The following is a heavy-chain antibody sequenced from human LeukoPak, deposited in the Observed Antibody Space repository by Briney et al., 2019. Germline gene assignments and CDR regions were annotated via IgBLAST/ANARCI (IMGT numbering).Heavy chain of an antibody. J-gene: IGHJ1*01. CDR1: GGSISSGGYY. Sequence: SETLSLTCTVSGGSISSGGYYWSWIRQHPGQGLEWIGYIYYSGSTSNNPSLKSRVTILLDTSKNQFSLKLSSMTAADTAVYYCATYNRDGYNFAFQHWGQGTLVTVSS. CDR3: ATYNRDGYNFAFQH. D-gene: IGHD5-24*01. CDR2: IYYSGST. V-gene: IGHV4-31*03.